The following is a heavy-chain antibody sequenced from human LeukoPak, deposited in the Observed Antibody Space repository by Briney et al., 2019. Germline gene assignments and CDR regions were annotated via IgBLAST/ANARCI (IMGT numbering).Heavy chain of an antibody. CDR1: GFTFSSYG. CDR3: AKAIVGAASRWFDP. CDR2: ISGSGGST. Sequence: GGSLRLSCAASGFTFSSYGMSWVRQAPGKGLEWVSAISGSGGSTYYADSVKGRFTISRDNSKNTPYLQMNSLRAEDTAVYYCAKAIVGAASRWFDPWGQGTLVTVSS. J-gene: IGHJ5*02. V-gene: IGHV3-23*01. D-gene: IGHD1-26*01.